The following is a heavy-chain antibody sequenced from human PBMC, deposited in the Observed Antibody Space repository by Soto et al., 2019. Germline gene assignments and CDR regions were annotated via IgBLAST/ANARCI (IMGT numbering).Heavy chain of an antibody. D-gene: IGHD6-13*01. V-gene: IGHV4-34*01. CDR1: GESFGNYY. CDR3: ARGGSNSYYYYGIDV. J-gene: IGHJ6*02. CDR2: VKYDGST. Sequence: PSETLSLTCGVFGESFGNYYWTWIRQSPGKGLEWIGEVKYDGSTNYSPSLKSRVAISVDTSKSQFSLRLTSVTAADTAVYYCARGGSNSYYYYGIDVWAQGTTVTAP.